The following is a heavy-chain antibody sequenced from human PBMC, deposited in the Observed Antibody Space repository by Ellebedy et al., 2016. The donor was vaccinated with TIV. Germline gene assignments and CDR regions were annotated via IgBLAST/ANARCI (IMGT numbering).Heavy chain of an antibody. CDR3: AKLPWETVFGLFAYFDY. J-gene: IGHJ4*02. V-gene: IGHV3-23*01. CDR1: GFAFSSYA. CDR2: IRGSGDST. D-gene: IGHD3/OR15-3a*01. Sequence: GESLKISXAASGFAFSSYAMSWVRQAPGKGLEWVSVIRGSGDSTYYADSVKGRFTVSRDNSKNTLYLQMNSLRAEDTAVYYCAKLPWETVFGLFAYFDYWGQGTLVTVSS.